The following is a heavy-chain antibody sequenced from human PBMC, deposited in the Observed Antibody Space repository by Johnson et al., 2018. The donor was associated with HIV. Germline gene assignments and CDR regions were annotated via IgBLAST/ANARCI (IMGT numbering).Heavy chain of an antibody. CDR3: AKDLNVGVLFFPTHDAFDI. V-gene: IGHV3-30*02. D-gene: IGHD3-10*01. J-gene: IGHJ3*02. Sequence: QVQLVESGGGVVQPGGSLTLSCAASGFAFNAYGMHWVRQAPGKGLQWVTFIRYDGSNKYYADSVKGRFTISRDNSKNTLYLQMNSLRAEATAIYYCAKDLNVGVLFFPTHDAFDIWGQGTTVTVSS. CDR2: IRYDGSNK. CDR1: GFAFNAYG.